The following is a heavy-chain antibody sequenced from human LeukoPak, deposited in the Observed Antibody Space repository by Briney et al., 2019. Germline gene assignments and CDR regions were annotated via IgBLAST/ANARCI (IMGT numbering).Heavy chain of an antibody. CDR2: INPNSGGT. CDR3: ARDRARVMEGYYYYYMDV. D-gene: IGHD2-8*01. Sequence: ASVTVSCKASGYTFTGYYMHWLRQAPAQRREWMGGINPNSGGTNYAQKFQGRVTRNRHTSFSTPSMELSRLRSDERAVYYCARDRARVMEGYYYYYMDVWGKGITVTVSS. V-gene: IGHV1-2*02. J-gene: IGHJ6*03. CDR1: GYTFTGYY.